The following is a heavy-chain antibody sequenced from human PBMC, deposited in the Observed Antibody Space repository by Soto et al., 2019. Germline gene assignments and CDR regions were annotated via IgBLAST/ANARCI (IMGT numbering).Heavy chain of an antibody. J-gene: IGHJ5*02. D-gene: IGHD2-2*01. V-gene: IGHV4-34*01. CDR1: GGSFSGYY. CDR2: INHSGST. CDR3: ARSVPATVDWFDP. Sequence: ETLSLTCAVYGGSFSGYYWSWIRQPPGKGLEWIGEINHSGSTNYNPSLKSRVTISVDTSKNQFSLKLSSVTAADTAVYYCARSVPATVDWFDPWGQGTLVTVSS.